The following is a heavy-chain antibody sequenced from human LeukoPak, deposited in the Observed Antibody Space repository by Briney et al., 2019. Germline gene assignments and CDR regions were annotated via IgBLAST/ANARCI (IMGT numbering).Heavy chain of an antibody. Sequence: SETLSLTCTVSGGSISSYYWSWIRQPAGKGLEWIGRIYTSGSTNYNPSLKSRVTMSVDTSKNQFSLKLSSVTAADTAVYYCARDPHPYDYVWGNWFDPWGQGTLVTVSS. CDR3: ARDPHPYDYVWGNWFDP. CDR1: GGSISSYY. CDR2: IYTSGST. J-gene: IGHJ5*02. V-gene: IGHV4-4*07. D-gene: IGHD3-16*01.